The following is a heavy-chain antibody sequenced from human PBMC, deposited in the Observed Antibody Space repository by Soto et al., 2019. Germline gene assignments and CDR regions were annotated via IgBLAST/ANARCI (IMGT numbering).Heavy chain of an antibody. V-gene: IGHV1-18*01. CDR3: ARDPTIYCSSSVCQNLFDP. Sequence: QVPLVQSGAEVKKPGASVTVSCKASGYTFTSYGISWVRQAPGQGLEWMGWISAHNGNTNYAENLQGRVTMTTDTSTSTAYMELRSLTSDDTAVYYCARDPTIYCSSSVCQNLFDPWGQGTLVTVSS. CDR2: ISAHNGNT. D-gene: IGHD2-2*01. J-gene: IGHJ5*02. CDR1: GYTFTSYG.